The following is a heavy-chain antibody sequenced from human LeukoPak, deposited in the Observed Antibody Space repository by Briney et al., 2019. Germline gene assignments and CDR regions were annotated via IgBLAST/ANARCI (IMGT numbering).Heavy chain of an antibody. V-gene: IGHV3-30*03. CDR2: ISYDGSNK. CDR3: ARRYSSSWYYFDY. Sequence: PGGSLRLSCAASGFTFSSYGMHWVRQAPGKGLEWVAVISYDGSNKYYADSVKGRFTISRDNSKNTLYLQMNSLRAEDTAVYYCARRYSSSWYYFDYWGQGILVTVSS. J-gene: IGHJ4*02. CDR1: GFTFSSYG. D-gene: IGHD6-13*01.